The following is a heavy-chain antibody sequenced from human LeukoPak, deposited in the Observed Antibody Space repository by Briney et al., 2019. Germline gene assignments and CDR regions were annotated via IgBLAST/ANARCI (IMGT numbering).Heavy chain of an antibody. D-gene: IGHD5-18*01. CDR3: ARDSPSDTAMDHDY. CDR1: GFTFSSYT. V-gene: IGHV3-21*01. CDR2: ISPSGASV. J-gene: IGHJ4*02. Sequence: GGSLRLSCAASGFTFSSYTMNWVRQAPGKGLEWVSSISPSGASVWHADSVKGRFTISRDNAKNSLYLQMNSLRAEDTAVYYCARDSPSDTAMDHDYWGQGTLSPSPQ.